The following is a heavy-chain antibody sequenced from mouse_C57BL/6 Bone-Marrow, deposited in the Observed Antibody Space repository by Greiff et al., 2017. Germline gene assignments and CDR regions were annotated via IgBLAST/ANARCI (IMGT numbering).Heavy chain of an antibody. CDR3: ARWGSFAY. Sequence: EVQLQQSGAELVKPGASVKLSCTASGFNIKDYYMHWVKQRPEQGLEWIGRIDPEDGETKYDPKFQGKATITADTSSNTAYLQLSSLTSEDTAVYYCARWGSFAYWGQGTLVTVSA. J-gene: IGHJ3*01. CDR1: GFNIKDYY. CDR2: IDPEDGET. V-gene: IGHV14-2*01.